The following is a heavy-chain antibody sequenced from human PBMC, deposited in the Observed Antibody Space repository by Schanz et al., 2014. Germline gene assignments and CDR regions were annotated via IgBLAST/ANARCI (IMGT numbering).Heavy chain of an antibody. V-gene: IGHV1-2*06. Sequence: QVQLVQSGAAVKRPGASVKVSCKASGYTFTDNFLHWVRQAPGQGLEWLGRINPKGGDTKSAQKFQGRFTMTRDPSITTAYMELSRLRSDDTAVYYCARDDRFVEWSLLGSWGQGTLVTVSS. CDR3: ARDDRFVEWSLLGS. CDR1: GYTFTDNF. D-gene: IGHD3-3*01. CDR2: INPKGGDT. J-gene: IGHJ5*02.